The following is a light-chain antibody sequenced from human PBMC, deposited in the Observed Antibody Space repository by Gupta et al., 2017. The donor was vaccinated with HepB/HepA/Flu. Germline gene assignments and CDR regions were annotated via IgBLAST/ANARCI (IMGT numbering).Light chain of an antibody. CDR1: SSDIGGHDY. Sequence: QSVLTQRRSVSGSPGPSVTLFCTGTSSDIGGHDYVPWYQQFSGKAPKLIIYDVTKRPSGVPDRFSGSKSGNTASLTISGLQADDEADYYCCSYAGRYTYVFGTGTEVTVL. V-gene: IGLV2-11*01. J-gene: IGLJ1*01. CDR3: CSYAGRYTYV. CDR2: DVT.